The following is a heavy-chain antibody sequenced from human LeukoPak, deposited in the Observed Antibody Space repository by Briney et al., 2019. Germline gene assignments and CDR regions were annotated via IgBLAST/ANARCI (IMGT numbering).Heavy chain of an antibody. CDR3: ARGEYSNGYPYRLDS. Sequence: ASVKVSCKASGYTFTAYYMHWVRQAPGQGLEWMGWINPNSGDTKIAQKFQGRVTMTRDTSISTAYMELNRLRSDDTAMYYCARGEYSNGYPYRLDSWGQGTLVTVSS. CDR1: GYTFTAYY. CDR2: INPNSGDT. J-gene: IGHJ4*02. V-gene: IGHV1-2*02. D-gene: IGHD3-16*01.